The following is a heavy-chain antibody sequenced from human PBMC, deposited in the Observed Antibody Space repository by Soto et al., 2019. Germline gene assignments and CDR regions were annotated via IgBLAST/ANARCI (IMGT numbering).Heavy chain of an antibody. V-gene: IGHV4-59*01. CDR1: SISSYY. J-gene: IGHJ4*02. CDR3: AASSGYCSSTSCQKGFDY. D-gene: IGHD2-2*01. CDR2: IYYSGST. Sequence: SISSYYWSWIRQPPGKGLEWIGYIYYSGSTNYNPSLKSRVTISVDTSKNQFSLKLSSVTAADTAVYYCAASSGYCSSTSCQKGFDYWGQGTLVTVSP.